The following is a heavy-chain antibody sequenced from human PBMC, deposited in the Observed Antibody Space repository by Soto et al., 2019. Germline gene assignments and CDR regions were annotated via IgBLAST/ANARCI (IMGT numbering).Heavy chain of an antibody. J-gene: IGHJ4*02. D-gene: IGHD4-17*01. Sequence: GGSLRLSCAASGFTFSSYEMNWVRQAPGKGLEWVSYISSSGSTIYYADSVKGRFTISRDNAKNSLYLQMNSLRAEDTAVYYCARITYTVTKVFDYWGQGTLVTVYS. CDR3: ARITYTVTKVFDY. V-gene: IGHV3-48*03. CDR2: ISSSGSTI. CDR1: GFTFSSYE.